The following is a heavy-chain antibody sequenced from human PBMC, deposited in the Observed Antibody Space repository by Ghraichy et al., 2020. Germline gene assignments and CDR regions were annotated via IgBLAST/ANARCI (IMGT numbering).Heavy chain of an antibody. D-gene: IGHD4/OR15-4a*01. CDR2: IYHSGST. V-gene: IGHV4-4*02. J-gene: IGHJ2*01. CDR3: ARNGANYWFFDL. Sequence: SETLSLTCAVSGGSISSNNWWSWVRQPPGKGLEWIGQIYHSGSTNYNPSLKSRVTISVDKSKNQVSLQLSSVTAADTAVYYCARNGANYWFFDLWGRGTLVTVSS. CDR1: GGSISSNNW.